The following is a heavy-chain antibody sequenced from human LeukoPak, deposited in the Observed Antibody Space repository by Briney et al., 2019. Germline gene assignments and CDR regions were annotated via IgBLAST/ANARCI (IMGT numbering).Heavy chain of an antibody. D-gene: IGHD5-18*01. J-gene: IGHJ4*02. CDR2: IIPIFGTA. CDR1: GGTFSSYA. V-gene: IGHV1-69*05. CDR3: ARGGYSYGTIDY. Sequence: SVKVSCKASGGTFSSYAISWVRQAPGQGLEWMGRIIPIFGTANYAQKFQGRVTMTRNTSISTAYMELSSLRSEDTAVYYCARGGYSYGTIDYWGQGTLVTVSS.